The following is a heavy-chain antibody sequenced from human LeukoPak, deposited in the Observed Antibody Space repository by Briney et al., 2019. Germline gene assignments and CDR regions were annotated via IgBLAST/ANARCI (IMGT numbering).Heavy chain of an antibody. CDR2: ISGGGGST. V-gene: IGHV3-23*01. Sequence: GGSLRLSCAASGFTFSSTSMSWVRQAPGKGLEWVSGISGGGGSTNYADSVKGRFTISRDNSKNTLYLQMNSLRAEDTAVYYCANGGLWLPTRSDWGQGTRVTVSS. J-gene: IGHJ4*02. D-gene: IGHD5-18*01. CDR3: ANGGLWLPTRSD. CDR1: GFTFSSTS.